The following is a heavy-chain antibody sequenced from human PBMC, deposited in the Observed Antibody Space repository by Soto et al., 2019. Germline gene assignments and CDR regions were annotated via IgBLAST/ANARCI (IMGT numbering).Heavy chain of an antibody. Sequence: SETLSLTCAVYGGSFSGYYWSWIRQPPGKGLEWIGEINHSGSTNYNPSLKSRVTISVDTSKNQFSLKLSSVTAADTAVYYCARGGRHDAFDIWGQGTMVTVSS. CDR3: ARGGRHDAFDI. CDR2: INHSGST. J-gene: IGHJ3*02. V-gene: IGHV4-34*01. CDR1: GGSFSGYY.